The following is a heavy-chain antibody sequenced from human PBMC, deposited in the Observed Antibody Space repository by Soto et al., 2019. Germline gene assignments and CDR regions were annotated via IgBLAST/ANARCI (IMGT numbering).Heavy chain of an antibody. CDR2: IYYSGST. V-gene: IGHV4-31*03. CDR3: ARDRGKTQGHIVWSLVGMDV. CDR1: GGSISSGGYY. Sequence: PSETLSLTCTVSGGSISSGGYYWSWIRQHPGKGLEWIGYIYYSGSTYYNPSLKSRVTISVDTSKNQFSLKLSSVTAADTAVYYCARDRGKTQGHIVWSLVGMDVWGQGTTVTVSS. J-gene: IGHJ6*02. D-gene: IGHD2-21*01.